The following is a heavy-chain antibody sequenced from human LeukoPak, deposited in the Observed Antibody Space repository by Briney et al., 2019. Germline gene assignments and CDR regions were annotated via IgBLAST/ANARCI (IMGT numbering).Heavy chain of an antibody. V-gene: IGHV4-59*08. D-gene: IGHD2-2*01. CDR2: IYYGGST. CDR3: ARQGVVAHGDWFDP. J-gene: IGHJ5*02. CDR1: GGSINGYY. Sequence: NASETLSLTCTVSGGSINGYYWSWLRQPPGKGLEWIGYIYYGGSTNYNPSLKSRVTISVDTSKNQFSLKLSSVTAADTAVYYCARQGVVAHGDWFDPWGQGTLVTVSS.